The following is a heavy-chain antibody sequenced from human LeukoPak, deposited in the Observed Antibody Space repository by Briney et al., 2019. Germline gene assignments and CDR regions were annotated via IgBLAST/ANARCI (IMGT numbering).Heavy chain of an antibody. Sequence: SETLSLTCTVSGDPIRRYYWSWMRQPPGKGLEWIGNIHYSESTNFNPSLKSRVAIAVDTSKNQFSLSMRSVTAADTAVYYCARVSAAGMEFHYGMDVWGQGTTVFVSS. CDR2: IHYSEST. D-gene: IGHD6-13*01. J-gene: IGHJ6*02. V-gene: IGHV4-59*01. CDR3: ARVSAAGMEFHYGMDV. CDR1: GDPIRRYY.